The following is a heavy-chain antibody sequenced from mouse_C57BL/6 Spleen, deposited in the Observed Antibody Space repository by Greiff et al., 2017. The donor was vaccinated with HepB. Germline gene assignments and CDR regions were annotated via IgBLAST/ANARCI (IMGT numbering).Heavy chain of an antibody. CDR1: GYTFTDYY. V-gene: IGHV1-76*01. J-gene: IGHJ1*03. CDR3: ARRITTVVARYFDV. CDR2: IYPGSGNT. Sequence: VKLVESGAELVRPGASVKLSCKASGYTFTDYYINWVKQRPGQGLEWIARIYPGSGNTYYNETFKGKATLTAEKSSSTAYMQLSSLTSEDSAVYFCARRITTVVARYFDVWGTGTTVTVSS. D-gene: IGHD1-1*01.